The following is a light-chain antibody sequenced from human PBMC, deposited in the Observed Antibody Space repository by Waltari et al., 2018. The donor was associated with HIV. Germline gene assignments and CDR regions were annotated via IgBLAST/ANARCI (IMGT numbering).Light chain of an antibody. CDR2: DAS. Sequence: EIVLTQSPATLSLSPGERATLSCRASQSVSIYLAWYQQKPGQPPRLLIYDASNRATAIPARFSGSGSGTDFTLTISSLEPEDFAVYYCQQRSRWPLAYTFGQGTKLEIK. CDR3: QQRSRWPLAYT. V-gene: IGKV3-11*01. J-gene: IGKJ2*01. CDR1: QSVSIY.